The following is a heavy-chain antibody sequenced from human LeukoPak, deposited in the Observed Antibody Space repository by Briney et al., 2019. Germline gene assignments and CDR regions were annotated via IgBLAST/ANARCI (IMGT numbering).Heavy chain of an antibody. CDR2: IIPIFGTA. D-gene: IGHD3-10*01. J-gene: IGHJ6*03. CDR3: ARGPRITVVRGGQWYYDMDV. V-gene: IGHV1-69*01. Sequence: VKVSCKSSAATVSTYAISRVRQAPGQGLGWMGGIIPIFGTANYAHKFTGRVTITAGETTSTVYIELRSLRSEDTAVYYCARGPRITVVRGGQWYYDMDVWGKGTTVTISS. CDR1: AATVSTYA.